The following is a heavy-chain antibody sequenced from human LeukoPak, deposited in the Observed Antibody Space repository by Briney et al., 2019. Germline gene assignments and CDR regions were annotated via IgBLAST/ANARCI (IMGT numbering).Heavy chain of an antibody. Sequence: PSETLSLTCTVSGGSISSGGYYWSWIRQHPGKGLEWIGYIYYSGSTYYNPSLKSRVTMSVDTSMNQFSLKLSSVTAADTAVYYCARDLSMADLGWFDPWGQGTLVTVSS. CDR1: GGSISSGGYY. CDR3: ARDLSMADLGWFDP. D-gene: IGHD2-8*01. V-gene: IGHV4-31*03. CDR2: IYYSGST. J-gene: IGHJ5*02.